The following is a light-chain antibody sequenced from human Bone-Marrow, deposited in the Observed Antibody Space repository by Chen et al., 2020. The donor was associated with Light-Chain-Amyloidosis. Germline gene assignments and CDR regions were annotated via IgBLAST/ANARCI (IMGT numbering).Light chain of an antibody. V-gene: IGKV1-39*01. J-gene: IGKJ2*01. CDR3: QESYSTSYT. CDR1: QSISSY. CDR2: AAS. Sequence: DIQLTQSPSSLSASVGDRVTITCRASQSISSYLNWYQQKPGKAPKLLSYAASSLQSGVPSRCSGSGSVTDCNLTISSLPPGECAADCCQESYSTSYTCGQGTKLDIK.